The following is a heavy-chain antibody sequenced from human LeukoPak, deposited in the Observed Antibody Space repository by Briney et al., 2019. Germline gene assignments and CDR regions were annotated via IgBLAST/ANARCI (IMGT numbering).Heavy chain of an antibody. Sequence: SETLSLTCAVYGESPTSYYWSWIRQPPGKGLEWFGEIYESGSTEYNPSLKSRVTISMVPSKQQFSLSLTSVTAAETAVYYCARGAWATRLGSWGLGTPVIVSS. V-gene: IGHV4-34*01. CDR2: IYESGST. CDR3: ARGAWATRLGS. CDR1: GESPTSYY. J-gene: IGHJ4*02. D-gene: IGHD2-15*01.